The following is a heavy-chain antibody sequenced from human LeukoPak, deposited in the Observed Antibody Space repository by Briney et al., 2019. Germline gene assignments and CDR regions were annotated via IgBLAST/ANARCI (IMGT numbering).Heavy chain of an antibody. CDR1: GYSISSGYY. Sequence: SETLSLTCAVSGYSISSGYYWGWIRQPPGKGLEWIGSIYHSGSTYYNPSLKSRVTISVDKSKNQFSLKLSSVTAADTAVYYCARDCIAAAATGAFDIWGQGTMVTVSS. CDR2: IYHSGST. J-gene: IGHJ3*02. CDR3: ARDCIAAAATGAFDI. D-gene: IGHD6-13*01. V-gene: IGHV4-38-2*02.